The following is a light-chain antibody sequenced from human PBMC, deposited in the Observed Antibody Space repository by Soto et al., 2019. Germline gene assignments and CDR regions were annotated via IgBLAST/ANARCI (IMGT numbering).Light chain of an antibody. CDR3: QQYGGSPRVT. V-gene: IGKV3-20*01. J-gene: IGKJ4*01. Sequence: EIVLTQSPGTLSLSPGERATLSCRASQSVSSNYLAWYQQKPGQAPRLLIYGASSRATGIPDRFIGSGSGTDFTLTIIRLEPEDCAVYYCQQYGGSPRVTFGGGTKVEIK. CDR1: QSVSSNY. CDR2: GAS.